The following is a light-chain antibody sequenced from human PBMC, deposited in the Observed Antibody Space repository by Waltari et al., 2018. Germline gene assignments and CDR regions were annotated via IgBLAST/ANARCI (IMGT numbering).Light chain of an antibody. CDR3: CSYAGSYV. J-gene: IGLJ1*01. CDR2: YVS. V-gene: IGLV2-11*01. Sequence: QSALTQPRSVSGSPGPSVTISCTGTSSDVGGYDYVPWYQQHPGKAPKLMIYYVSKRPSGVPDRFSGSKSGNTASLTISGLQAEDEADYYCCSYAGSYVFGTGTKVTVL. CDR1: SSDVGGYDY.